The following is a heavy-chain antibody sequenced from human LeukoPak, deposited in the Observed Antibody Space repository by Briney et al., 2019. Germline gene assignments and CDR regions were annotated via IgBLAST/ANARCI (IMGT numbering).Heavy chain of an antibody. CDR3: ARDTAMATLGSYYYYGMDV. J-gene: IGHJ6*02. D-gene: IGHD5-18*01. Sequence: SQTLSLTCTVSGGSISSGGYYWSWIRQHPGKGLEWIGYIYYSGSTYYNPSLKSRVTISVDTSKNQFSLKLSSVTAADTAVYYCARDTAMATLGSYYYYGMDVWGQGTTVTVSS. V-gene: IGHV4-31*03. CDR2: IYYSGST. CDR1: GGSISSGGYY.